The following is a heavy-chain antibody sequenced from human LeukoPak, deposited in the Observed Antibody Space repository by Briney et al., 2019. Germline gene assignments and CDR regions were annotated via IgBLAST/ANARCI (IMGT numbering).Heavy chain of an antibody. CDR3: ASSSGNYGDYRSYYYYYMDV. J-gene: IGHJ6*03. D-gene: IGHD4-17*01. V-gene: IGHV1-69*06. CDR1: GYTFTGYY. Sequence: GASVKVSCKASGYTFTGYYMHWVRQAPGQGLEWMGGIIPIFGTANYAQKFQGRVTITADKSTSTAYMELSSLRSEDTAVYYCASSSGNYGDYRSYYYYYMDVWGKGTTVTVSS. CDR2: IIPIFGTA.